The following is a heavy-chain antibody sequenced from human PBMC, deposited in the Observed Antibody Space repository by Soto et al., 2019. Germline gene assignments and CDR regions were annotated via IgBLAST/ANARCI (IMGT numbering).Heavy chain of an antibody. V-gene: IGHV3-53*01. CDR1: GVTASSNY. CDR2: IYPDGTT. Sequence: AGGSLRLSCAASGVTASSNYMSWVRQAPGTGLEWVSVIYPDGTTSYAGSVKGRFTVSRDNSKNTLYLQMNSLRGEDTAVYYCAKIFVVIFGGGPEWFALCCQGTLLTL. D-gene: IGHD3-3*01. CDR3: AKIFVVIFGGGPEWFAL. J-gene: IGHJ5*02.